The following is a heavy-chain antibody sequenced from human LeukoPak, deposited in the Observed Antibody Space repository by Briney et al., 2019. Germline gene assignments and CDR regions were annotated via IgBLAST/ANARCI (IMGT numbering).Heavy chain of an antibody. Sequence: SETLPLTCTVSGGSISSYYWSWIRQPPGKGLEWIGYIYYSGSTNYNPSLKSRVTIPVDTSKNQFSLKLSSVTAADTAVYYCARKKSGGDWVFDYWGQGTLVTVSS. J-gene: IGHJ4*02. V-gene: IGHV4-59*01. D-gene: IGHD2-21*02. CDR2: IYYSGST. CDR1: GGSISSYY. CDR3: ARKKSGGDWVFDY.